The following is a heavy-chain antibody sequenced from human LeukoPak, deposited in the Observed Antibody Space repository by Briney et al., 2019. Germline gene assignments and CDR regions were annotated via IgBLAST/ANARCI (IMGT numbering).Heavy chain of an antibody. V-gene: IGHV3-30-3*01. CDR2: ISYDGSNK. Sequence: GRSLRLSCAASGFTFSSYAMHWVRQAPGKGLEWVAVISYDGSNKYYADSVKGRFTISRDNSKNTLYLQMNSLRAEDTAVYYCARDRGEADTYYYYGMDVWGQGTTVTVSS. J-gene: IGHJ6*02. D-gene: IGHD3-10*01. CDR3: ARDRGEADTYYYYGMDV. CDR1: GFTFSSYA.